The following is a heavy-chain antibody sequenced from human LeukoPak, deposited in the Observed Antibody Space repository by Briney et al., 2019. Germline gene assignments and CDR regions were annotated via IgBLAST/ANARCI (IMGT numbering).Heavy chain of an antibody. Sequence: SVKVSCKASGGTFSSYAFSWVRQAPGQGLEWMGGIIPFFDTTNYAQKFQGRVTITADESTSTAYMDLSSLRSEGTAVYYCARVYNNYYMDVWGKGTTVSISS. CDR1: GGTFSSYA. D-gene: IGHD5-24*01. CDR2: IIPFFDTT. V-gene: IGHV1-69*13. CDR3: ARVYNNYYMDV. J-gene: IGHJ6*03.